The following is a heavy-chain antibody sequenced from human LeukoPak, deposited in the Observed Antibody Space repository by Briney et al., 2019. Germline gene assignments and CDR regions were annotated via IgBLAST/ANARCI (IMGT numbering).Heavy chain of an antibody. CDR1: GFTVSSNY. V-gene: IGHV3-53*01. CDR3: ARDLTIAARPAG. J-gene: IGHJ4*02. Sequence: GGSLRLSCAASGFTVSSNYMSWVRQAPGKGLKWVSVIYSGGSTYYADSVKGRFTISRDNSKNTLYLQMNSLRAEDTAVYYCARDLTIAARPAGWGQGTLVTVSS. CDR2: IYSGGST. D-gene: IGHD6-6*01.